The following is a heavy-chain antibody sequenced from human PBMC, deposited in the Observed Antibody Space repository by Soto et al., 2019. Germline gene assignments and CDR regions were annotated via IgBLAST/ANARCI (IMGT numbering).Heavy chain of an antibody. D-gene: IGHD3-22*01. Sequence: GASVKVSCKASGGTFGSYAITWVRQAPGQGLEWLGRIIPIFGSANYAQKFQARVTITADESTSTAYMELSSLRSEDTAVYYCARDRGPSSGYYPYWFDPWGQGTLVTVSS. V-gene: IGHV1-69*13. CDR1: GGTFGSYA. J-gene: IGHJ5*02. CDR2: IIPIFGSA. CDR3: ARDRGPSSGYYPYWFDP.